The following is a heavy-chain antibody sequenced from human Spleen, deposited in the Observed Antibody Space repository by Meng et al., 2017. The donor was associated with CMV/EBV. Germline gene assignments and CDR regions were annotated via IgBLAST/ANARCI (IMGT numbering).Heavy chain of an antibody. V-gene: IGHV3-23*01. CDR3: AKDSAAGYPNFFEN. D-gene: IGHD2-2*03. Sequence: GGSLRLSCTASGFTSRSYAMTWVRQTPGKGLEWVPTLNGGASEVHYADPVKGRFTISRDDSRDTLYLQIHSLRAEDTAIYYCAKDSAAGYPNFFENWGQGALVTVSS. CDR1: GFTSRSYA. J-gene: IGHJ4*02. CDR2: LNGGASEV.